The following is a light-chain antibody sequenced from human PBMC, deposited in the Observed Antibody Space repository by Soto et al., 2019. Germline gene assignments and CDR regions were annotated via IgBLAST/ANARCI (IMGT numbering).Light chain of an antibody. CDR3: QQYNSYRT. V-gene: IGKV1-5*01. Sequence: DIHMTQSPSTLSASVGDRVTITCRAGQSINKWLAWYQQNPGKAPKLLMYDVSSLESGVASRFSGSGSGTEFTLTISSLQPDDFATYYCQQYNSYRTFGRGTKVDIK. J-gene: IGKJ4*01. CDR1: QSINKW. CDR2: DVS.